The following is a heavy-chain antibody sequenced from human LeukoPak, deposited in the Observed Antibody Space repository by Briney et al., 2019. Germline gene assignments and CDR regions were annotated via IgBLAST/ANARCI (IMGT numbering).Heavy chain of an antibody. V-gene: IGHV4-59*08. CDR3: ARHGSWQQGNYYFDY. Sequence: SETLSLTCTVSGGSISSYYWSWIRQPPGKGLEWIGYIYYSGSTNYSPSLKSRVSISLDTSKNQVSLKLSSVTAADTAVYYCARHGSWQQGNYYFDYWGQGTLVTVSS. J-gene: IGHJ4*02. CDR2: IYYSGST. D-gene: IGHD1-26*01. CDR1: GGSISSYY.